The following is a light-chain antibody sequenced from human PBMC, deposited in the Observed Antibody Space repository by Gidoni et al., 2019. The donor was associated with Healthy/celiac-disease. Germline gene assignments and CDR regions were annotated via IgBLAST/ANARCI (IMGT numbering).Light chain of an antibody. CDR2: EVS. CDR3: SSYTSSSTPVV. V-gene: IGLV2-14*01. Sequence: QSALTQPASVSGSPGQSITISCTGTSSDVGGYNYVSWYQQHPGKAPKLMIYEVSNRPSGVSPRFSGSTSGNTASLTISGLQAEDEADYYCSSYTSSSTPVVFGGGTKLTVL. CDR1: SSDVGGYNY. J-gene: IGLJ2*01.